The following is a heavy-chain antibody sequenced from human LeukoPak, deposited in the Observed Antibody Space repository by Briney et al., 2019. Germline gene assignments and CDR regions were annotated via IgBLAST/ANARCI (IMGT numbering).Heavy chain of an antibody. Sequence: SETLSLTCTVSGGSVSSGSYYWRWIRQPPGKGLEWIGYIYYSGSTNYNPSLKSRVTISVDTSKNQFSLKLSSVTAADTAVYYCAGDYGDSFDYWGQGTLVTVSS. V-gene: IGHV4-61*01. CDR1: GGSVSSGSYY. CDR3: AGDYGDSFDY. J-gene: IGHJ4*02. CDR2: IYYSGST. D-gene: IGHD4-17*01.